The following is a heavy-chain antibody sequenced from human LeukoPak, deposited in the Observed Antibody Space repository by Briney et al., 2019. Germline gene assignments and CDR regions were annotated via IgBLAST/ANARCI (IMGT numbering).Heavy chain of an antibody. CDR1: GYTFTSYG. D-gene: IGHD1-26*01. Sequence: ASGKVSCKALGYTFTSYGISWGRQAPGQGLEWRGWISAYNGNTNYAQKLQGRVTMTTDTSTSTAYMELRSLRSDDTAVYYCARSGSYYVHRPNAFDIWGQGTMVTVSS. V-gene: IGHV1-18*01. J-gene: IGHJ3*02. CDR3: ARSGSYYVHRPNAFDI. CDR2: ISAYNGNT.